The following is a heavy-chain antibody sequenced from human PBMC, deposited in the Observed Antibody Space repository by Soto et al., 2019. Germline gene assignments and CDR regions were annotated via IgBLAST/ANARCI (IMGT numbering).Heavy chain of an antibody. Sequence: GASVKVSCKASGYTFTNYAMHWVRQAPGQRLEWMGWINAGTGNTKYSQKFQGRVTITRDTSASTAYMELSSLRAEDTAVYYCARAPLGIIVAPDFWGQGTLVTVS. CDR2: INAGTGNT. CDR3: ARAPLGIIVAPDF. V-gene: IGHV1-3*01. CDR1: GYTFTNYA. D-gene: IGHD3-22*01. J-gene: IGHJ4*02.